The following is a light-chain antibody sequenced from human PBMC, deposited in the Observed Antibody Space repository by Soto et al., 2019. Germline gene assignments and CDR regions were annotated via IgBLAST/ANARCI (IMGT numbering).Light chain of an antibody. CDR2: GNS. Sequence: VLTQPPSVSGAPGQRVTISCTGSSSNIGAGYDVHWYQQLPGTAPKLLIYGNSNRPSGVPDRFSGSKSGTSASLAITGLQAEDEADYYCQSYDSSLSGAYVFGTGTKVTVL. CDR1: SSNIGAGYD. J-gene: IGLJ1*01. CDR3: QSYDSSLSGAYV. V-gene: IGLV1-40*01.